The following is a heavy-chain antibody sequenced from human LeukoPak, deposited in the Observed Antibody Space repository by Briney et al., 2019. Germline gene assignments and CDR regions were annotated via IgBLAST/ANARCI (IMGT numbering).Heavy chain of an antibody. V-gene: IGHV1-46*01. CDR2: INPSGGST. J-gene: IGHJ4*02. Sequence: ASVKVSCKASGYTFTSYYMHWVRQAPGQGLEWMGIINPSGGSTSYAQKFQGRVTMTRDTSTSRVYMELSSLRSEDTAVYYCARDPVKWELLPLLDYWGQGTLVTVSS. CDR3: ARDPVKWELLPLLDY. CDR1: GYTFTSYY. D-gene: IGHD1-26*01.